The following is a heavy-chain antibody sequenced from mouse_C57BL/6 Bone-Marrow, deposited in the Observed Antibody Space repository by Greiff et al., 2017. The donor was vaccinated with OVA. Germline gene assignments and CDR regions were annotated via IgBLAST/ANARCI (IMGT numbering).Heavy chain of an antibody. V-gene: IGHV1-55*01. CDR2: IYPGSGST. CDR3: ARPIYYYGSSYNY. J-gene: IGHJ2*01. CDR1: GYTFTSYW. D-gene: IGHD1-1*01. Sequence: QVQLQQPGAELVKPGASVKMSCKASGYTFTSYWITWVKQRPGQGLEWIGDIYPGSGSTNYNEKFKSKATLTVDTSSSTAYMQRSSLTSEDSAVYYCARPIYYYGSSYNYWGQGTTLTVSS.